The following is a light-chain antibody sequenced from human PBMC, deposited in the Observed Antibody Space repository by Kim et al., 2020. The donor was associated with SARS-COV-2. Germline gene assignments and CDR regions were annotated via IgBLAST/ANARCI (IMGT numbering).Light chain of an antibody. CDR2: GAT. J-gene: IGKJ1*01. CDR1: QSVSSSS. V-gene: IGKV3-20*01. Sequence: PGERATLSCRASQSVSSSSLAWYQQKPGQAPRLLIYGATNRATGIPDRFSGSGSGTDFTLTISRLEPEDFAVYYCPHYDNSPSWTFGQGTKV. CDR3: PHYDNSPSWT.